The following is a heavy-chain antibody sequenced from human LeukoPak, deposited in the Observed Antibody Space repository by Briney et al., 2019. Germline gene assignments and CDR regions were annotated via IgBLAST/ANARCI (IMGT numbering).Heavy chain of an antibody. Sequence: ASVKVSCKSSGYTFTSYGISGVRQAPGQGLEWMGWISAKNGNTNYAQNLQGRVTMTTDTFTSTAYMELRSLRFDDTAVFYCARAGSGSGWYFDYWGKGTLVTVSS. CDR2: ISAKNGNT. J-gene: IGHJ4*02. CDR1: GYTFTSYG. V-gene: IGHV1-18*01. D-gene: IGHD6-19*01. CDR3: ARAGSGSGWYFDY.